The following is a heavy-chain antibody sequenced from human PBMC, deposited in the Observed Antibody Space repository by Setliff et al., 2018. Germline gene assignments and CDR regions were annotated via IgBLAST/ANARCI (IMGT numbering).Heavy chain of an antibody. CDR3: AMTGDRGYSGYER. V-gene: IGHV4-31*03. CDR1: GGSISSSSYY. CDR2: IYYSGST. D-gene: IGHD5-12*01. Sequence: PSETLSLTCTVSGGSISSSSYYWGWIRQHPGKGLEWIGYIYYSGSTYYNPSLKSRVTISVDTSKNQFSLKLSSVTAADTAVYYCAMTGDRGYSGYERWGQGTLVTVSS. J-gene: IGHJ4*02.